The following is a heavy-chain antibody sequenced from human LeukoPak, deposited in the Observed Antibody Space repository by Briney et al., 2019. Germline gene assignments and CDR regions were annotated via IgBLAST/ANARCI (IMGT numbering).Heavy chain of an antibody. D-gene: IGHD2-15*01. J-gene: IGHJ2*01. CDR3: ARDGLAAATLHWCFDL. Sequence: GGSLRLSCAASEFSVGSNYMTWVRQAPGKGLEWVSLIYSGGSTYYADSVKGRFTISRDNSKNTLYLQMNSLRAEDTAVYYCARDGLAAATLHWCFDLWGRGTLVTVSS. CDR1: EFSVGSNY. CDR2: IYSGGST. V-gene: IGHV3-66*01.